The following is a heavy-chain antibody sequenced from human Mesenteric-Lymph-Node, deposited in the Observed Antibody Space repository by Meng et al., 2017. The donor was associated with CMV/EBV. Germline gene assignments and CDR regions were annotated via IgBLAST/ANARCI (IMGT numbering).Heavy chain of an antibody. V-gene: IGHV3-30-3*01. CDR3: ARDWFTISNWFDP. CDR1: GFTFSSNA. D-gene: IGHD3-3*01. CDR2: ISYDGSNK. J-gene: IGHJ5*02. Sequence: CAASGFTFSSNAMHWVRQAPGKGLEWVAVISYDGSNKYYADSVKGRFTISRDNSKNTLYLQMNSLRAEDTAVYYCARDWFTISNWFDPWGQGTLVTVSS.